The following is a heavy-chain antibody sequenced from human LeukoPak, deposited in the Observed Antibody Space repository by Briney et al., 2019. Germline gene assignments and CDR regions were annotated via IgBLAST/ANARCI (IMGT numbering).Heavy chain of an antibody. V-gene: IGHV4-4*08. J-gene: IGHJ5*02. CDR3: ATSPVTTWWFDP. CDR1: GGSISSYY. Sequence: SETLSLTCTVSGGSISSYYWSWIRQPPGKGLEWIGRIYTSGSTNYNPSLKSRVTISVDTSKNQFSLKLSSVTASDTAVYYCATSPVTTWWFDPWGQGTLVTVSS. CDR2: IYTSGST. D-gene: IGHD4-17*01.